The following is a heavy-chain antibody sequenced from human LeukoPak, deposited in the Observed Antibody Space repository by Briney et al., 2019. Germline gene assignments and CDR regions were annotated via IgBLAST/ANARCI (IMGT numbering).Heavy chain of an antibody. J-gene: IGHJ3*01. Sequence: PGGSLRLSCAASGFGLDGYTMHWVRPFPGKGLEWVSLINWNGDETYYSDSVKGRFTISRDNRKNSLYLQMHSLRVEDTALYYCQGAFDFWGQGTMVTVSS. CDR1: GFGLDGYT. V-gene: IGHV3-43*01. CDR2: INWNGDET. CDR3: QGAFDF.